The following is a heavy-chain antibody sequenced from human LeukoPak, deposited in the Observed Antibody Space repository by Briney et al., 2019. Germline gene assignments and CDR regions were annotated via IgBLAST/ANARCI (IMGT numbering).Heavy chain of an antibody. D-gene: IGHD6-13*01. J-gene: IGHJ4*02. CDR2: IYYSGST. CDR3: ARVGGIIAAAGGGGYYFDY. V-gene: IGHV4-59*01. Sequence: SETLSLTCTVSGGSISSYYWSWIRQPPEKGLEWIGYIYYSGSTNYNPSLKSRVTISVDTSKNQFSLKLSSVTAADTAVYYCARVGGIIAAAGGGGYYFDYWGQGTLVTVSS. CDR1: GGSISSYY.